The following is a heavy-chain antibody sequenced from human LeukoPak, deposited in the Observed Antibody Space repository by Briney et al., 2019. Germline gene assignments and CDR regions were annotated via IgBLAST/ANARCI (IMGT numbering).Heavy chain of an antibody. J-gene: IGHJ4*02. D-gene: IGHD1-26*01. CDR3: ARKVGATNFDY. Sequence: GASVKVSCKASGYTFTSYGISWVRQAPGQGLEWMGWISAYNGNTNYAQKLQGRVTMTTDTSTSTAHMELRSLRSDDTAVYYCARKVGATNFDYWGQGTLVTVSS. CDR2: ISAYNGNT. CDR1: GYTFTSYG. V-gene: IGHV1-18*01.